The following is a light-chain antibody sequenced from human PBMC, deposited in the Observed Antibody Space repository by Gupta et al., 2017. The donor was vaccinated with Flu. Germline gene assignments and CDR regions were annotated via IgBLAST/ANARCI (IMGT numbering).Light chain of an antibody. CDR2: GAS. CDR1: QSVSSSY. J-gene: IGKJ2*01. V-gene: IGKV3-20*01. Sequence: TLSLSPGERATLSCRASQSVSSSYLAWYQQKPGQAPRLLIYGASSRATGIPDRFSGSGSGTDFTLTISRLEPEDFAMYYCQQYGSSPHTFGPGTKMVIK. CDR3: QQYGSSPHT.